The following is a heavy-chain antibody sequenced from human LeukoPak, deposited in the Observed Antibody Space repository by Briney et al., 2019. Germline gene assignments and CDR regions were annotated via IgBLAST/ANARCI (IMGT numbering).Heavy chain of an antibody. Sequence: SETLSLTCTVSGGSISSYYWNWIRQPPGKGLEWIGYIYYSGSTNYNPSLKSRVTISVDTSKNQFSLKLSSVTAADTAVYYCARVWVDLPSGYYYYYMDVWGKGTTVTVSS. CDR3: ARVWVDLPSGYYYYYMDV. CDR2: IYYSGST. CDR1: GGSISSYY. V-gene: IGHV4-59*01. D-gene: IGHD3-16*01. J-gene: IGHJ6*03.